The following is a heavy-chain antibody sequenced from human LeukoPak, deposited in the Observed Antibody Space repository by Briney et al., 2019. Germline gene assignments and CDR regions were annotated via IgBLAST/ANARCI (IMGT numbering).Heavy chain of an antibody. J-gene: IGHJ1*01. CDR1: KFTFIHYA. Sequence: GKSLRLSCAASKFTFIHYAMHWVRQAPGKGLEWVAVIWNDGSDKYYADSVKGRFTVSRDNSRNILYLQMDSLRAEDTGVYYCANDAQRGFDYSNSLQHWGPGTLVTVSS. CDR2: IWNDGSDK. D-gene: IGHD4-11*01. V-gene: IGHV3-33*06. CDR3: ANDAQRGFDYSNSLQH.